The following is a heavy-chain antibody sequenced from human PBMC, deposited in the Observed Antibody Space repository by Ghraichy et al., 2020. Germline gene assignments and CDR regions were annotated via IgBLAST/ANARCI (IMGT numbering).Heavy chain of an antibody. D-gene: IGHD3-22*01. V-gene: IGHV1-18*01. CDR1: GYTFTSYG. J-gene: IGHJ6*02. CDR2: ISAYNGNT. CDR3: ARDQDSSGSYYGMDV. Sequence: ASVKVSCKASGYTFTSYGISWVRQAPGQGLEWMGWISAYNGNTNYAQKLQGRVTMTTDTSTSTAYMELRSLRSDDTAVYYCARDQDSSGSYYGMDVWGQGTTVTVSS.